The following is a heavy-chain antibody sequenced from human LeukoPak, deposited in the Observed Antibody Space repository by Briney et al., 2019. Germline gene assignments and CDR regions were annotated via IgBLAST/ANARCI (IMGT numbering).Heavy chain of an antibody. Sequence: SETLSLTCTVSGYSISTSYWTWVRQPPGRTLEWIGYIYNSGATNYNPSLKSRVTISVDTSKNQFSLELSSVTAADTAVYYCARVHCLSTSCLEVTNFDSWGQGTLVTVSS. CDR3: ARVHCLSTSCLEVTNFDS. D-gene: IGHD2-2*01. V-gene: IGHV4-59*12. CDR1: GYSISTSY. J-gene: IGHJ4*02. CDR2: IYNSGAT.